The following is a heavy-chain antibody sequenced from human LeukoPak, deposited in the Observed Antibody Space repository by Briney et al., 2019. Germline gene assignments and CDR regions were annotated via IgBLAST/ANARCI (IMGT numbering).Heavy chain of an antibody. J-gene: IGHJ3*02. CDR2: ISYDGSNK. D-gene: IGHD6-6*01. CDR3: AKSIAARPGPADAFDI. V-gene: IGHV3-30*18. CDR1: GFTFSSYG. Sequence: GGSLRLSCAASGFTFSSYGMHWVRQAPGKGLEWVAVISYDGSNKYYADSVKGRFTISRDNSKNTLYLQMNSLRAEDMALYYCAKSIAARPGPADAFDIWGQGTMVTVSS.